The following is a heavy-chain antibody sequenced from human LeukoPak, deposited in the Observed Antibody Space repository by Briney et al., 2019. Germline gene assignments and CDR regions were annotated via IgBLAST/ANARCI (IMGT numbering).Heavy chain of an antibody. V-gene: IGHV4-59*01. CDR2: IYYSGST. Sequence: SETLSLTCTVSGGSISSYYWSWIRQPPGKGLEWIGYIYYSGSTNYNPSLKSRVTISVDTSKNQFSLKLSSVTAADTAVYYCARDLTTVADYWGQGTLVTVSS. D-gene: IGHD4-23*01. CDR3: ARDLTTVADY. J-gene: IGHJ4*02. CDR1: GGSISSYY.